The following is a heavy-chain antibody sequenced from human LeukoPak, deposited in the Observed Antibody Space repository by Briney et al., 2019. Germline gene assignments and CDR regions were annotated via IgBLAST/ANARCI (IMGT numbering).Heavy chain of an antibody. CDR2: INPNSGGT. D-gene: IGHD3-22*01. CDR1: GYTFTGYY. V-gene: IGHV1-2*02. CDR3: ASSYYDSSGCDY. J-gene: IGHJ4*02. Sequence: ASVKVSCKASGYTFTGYYMHWVRQAPGQGLEWMGWINPNSGGTNYAQKFQGRVTMTRDTSISTAYMELSRLRSDETAVYYCASSYYDSSGCDYWGQGTLVTVSS.